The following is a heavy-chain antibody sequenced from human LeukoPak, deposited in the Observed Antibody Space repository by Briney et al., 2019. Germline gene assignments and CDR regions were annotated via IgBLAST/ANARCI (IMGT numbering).Heavy chain of an antibody. CDR2: ISRDGSSI. CDR1: GYTFSGYW. D-gene: IGHD4-23*01. J-gene: IGHJ4*02. V-gene: IGHV3-74*01. CDR3: GREGATVATQIDY. Sequence: GGSLRLSCAASGYTFSGYWMQWVRQAPGKGLVWVSRISRDGSSISYADSVKGRFTISRDNAKNTLYLQMNSLRAEDTAVYFCGREGATVATQIDYWGQETLATVSS.